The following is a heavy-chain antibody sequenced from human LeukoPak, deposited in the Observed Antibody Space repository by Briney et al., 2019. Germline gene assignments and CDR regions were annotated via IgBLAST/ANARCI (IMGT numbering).Heavy chain of an antibody. CDR2: IGSGGTTI. Sequence: PGGSLRLCCAVSGFTFSVYGMNWVRQAPGKGLEWLSHIGSGGTTIYYADSVKGRFTVSRDNVENSLFLQMNSLRVDDTAVYYCVRDFEVPAAAPDYYYFYYMDVWGTGTTVTVSS. CDR3: VRDFEVPAAAPDYYYFYYMDV. J-gene: IGHJ6*03. D-gene: IGHD2-2*01. CDR1: GFTFSVYG. V-gene: IGHV3-48*04.